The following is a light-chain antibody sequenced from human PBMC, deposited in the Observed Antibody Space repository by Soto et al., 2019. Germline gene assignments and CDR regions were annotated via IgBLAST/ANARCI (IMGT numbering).Light chain of an antibody. J-gene: IGLJ1*01. CDR3: CSYTSSRTYD. Sequence: QSALTQPASVSGSPGQSITISCTGTTRDVGGYNYVSWYQQHPGKSTKLMIYGVSIRPSGASDRFSGSKSGNTASLTISGLQAEDEADYYCCSYTSSRTYDFGTGTQVTFL. V-gene: IGLV2-14*01. CDR2: GVS. CDR1: TRDVGGYNY.